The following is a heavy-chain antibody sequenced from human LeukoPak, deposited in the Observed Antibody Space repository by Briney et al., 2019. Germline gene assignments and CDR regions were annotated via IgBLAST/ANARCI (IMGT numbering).Heavy chain of an antibody. J-gene: IGHJ4*02. Sequence: GSVKVSCKASGYTFTSYYMHWVRQAPGQGLEWMGIINPSGGSTSYAQKFQGRVTMTRDTSTSTVYMELSSLRSEDTAVYYCARDSGDMIVVVIEYYFDYWAREPWSPSPQ. CDR1: GYTFTSYY. V-gene: IGHV1-46*01. CDR2: INPSGGST. D-gene: IGHD3-22*01. CDR3: ARDSGDMIVVVIEYYFDY.